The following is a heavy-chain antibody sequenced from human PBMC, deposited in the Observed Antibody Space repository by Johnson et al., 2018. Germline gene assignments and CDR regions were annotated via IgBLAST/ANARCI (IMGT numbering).Heavy chain of an antibody. CDR3: ARDRYSVVVPAAGAFDI. CDR1: GFTFSSYW. Sequence: VQLQESGGGLVQPGGSLRLSCAASGFTFSSYWMHWVRQAPGKGLVWVSRINSDGSSTSYADSVKGRFTISRDNAKNTLYLQMNSLRAEDTAGYYCARDRYSVVVPAAGAFDIWGQGTMVTVSS. V-gene: IGHV3-74*01. D-gene: IGHD2-2*01. J-gene: IGHJ3*02. CDR2: INSDGSST.